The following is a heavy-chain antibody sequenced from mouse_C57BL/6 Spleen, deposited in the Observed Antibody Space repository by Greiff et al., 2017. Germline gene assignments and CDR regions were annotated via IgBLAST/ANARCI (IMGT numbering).Heavy chain of an antibody. CDR1: GYTFTTYP. V-gene: IGHV1-47*01. J-gene: IGHJ2*01. Sequence: VQLQQSGAELVKPGASVKMSCKASGYTFTTYPIHWVKQTPGQSLEWIGNFHPYNDGTKYNEKFKGKATLTVDKSSSTAYLQLSRLTSDDSAVYDCARRDFDYWGQGTTLTVSS. CDR2: FHPYNDGT. CDR3: ARRDFDY.